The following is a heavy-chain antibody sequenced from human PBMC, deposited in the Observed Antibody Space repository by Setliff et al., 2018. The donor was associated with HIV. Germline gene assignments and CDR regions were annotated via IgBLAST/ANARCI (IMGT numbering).Heavy chain of an antibody. Sequence: GGSLRLSCAASGFTFDDYTMHWVRQAPGKGPEWVSLISWDGYNTYYADSVKGRFTISRDNSKNSLYLQMDSLRAEDTAVYYCAQAQTSVSGSYYQYLQHWGQGTLVTVSS. V-gene: IGHV3-43*01. J-gene: IGHJ1*01. CDR2: ISWDGYNT. CDR1: GFTFDDYT. D-gene: IGHD3-10*01. CDR3: AQAQTSVSGSYYQYLQH.